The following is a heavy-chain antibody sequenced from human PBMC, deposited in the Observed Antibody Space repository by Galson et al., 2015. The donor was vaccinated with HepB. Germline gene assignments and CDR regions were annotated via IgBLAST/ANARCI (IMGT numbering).Heavy chain of an antibody. V-gene: IGHV1-2*04. D-gene: IGHD5-12*01. CDR1: GYTFTGYY. J-gene: IGHJ5*02. CDR3: AREVGLVDNEPINWFDP. CDR2: INPNSGGT. Sequence: SVKVSCKASGYTFTGYYMHWVRQAPGQGLEWLGWINPNSGGTNYAQKFQGWVTMTRDTSISTAYMELSRLRSDDTAVYYCAREVGLVDNEPINWFDPWGQGTLVTVSS.